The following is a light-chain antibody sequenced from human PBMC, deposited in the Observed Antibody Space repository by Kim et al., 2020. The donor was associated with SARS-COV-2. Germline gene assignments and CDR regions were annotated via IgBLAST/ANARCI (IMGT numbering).Light chain of an antibody. J-gene: IGKJ5*01. CDR3: QQIYRAPDT. Sequence: ASVGDRVTITCRASQTISRYLIWYQKKPGKGPKVLIYGASSLQSGVPSRFSGSGSGTDFTLTISSLQPEDFATYYCQQIYRAPDTFGQGTRLDIK. CDR1: QTISRY. V-gene: IGKV1-39*01. CDR2: GAS.